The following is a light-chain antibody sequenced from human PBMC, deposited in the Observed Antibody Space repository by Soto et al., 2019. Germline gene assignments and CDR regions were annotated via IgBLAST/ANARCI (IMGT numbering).Light chain of an antibody. CDR1: QYIGRA. J-gene: IGKJ1*01. V-gene: IGKV3-15*01. CDR2: DAS. CDR3: QQYGDRPQT. Sequence: EVVLTQSPATLSVSPGDRATLSCRASQYIGRAVAWYHQRSGQAPRLLIFDASIRVPTTPARSSGGVSGTEFDLTISSLESEDFAVYFCQQYGDRPQTFGQGTKVEIK.